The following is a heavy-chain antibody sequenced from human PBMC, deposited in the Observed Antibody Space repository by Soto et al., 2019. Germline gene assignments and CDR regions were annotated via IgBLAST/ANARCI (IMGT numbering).Heavy chain of an antibody. CDR2: IVLGNGNT. V-gene: IGHV1-58*01. J-gene: IGHJ5*02. Sequence: ASVKVSCKASGFTFSSSAVQWVRQARGQGLEWIGWIVLGNGNTNYAQKFQERVTITRDMSTSTAYMEVRSLTFEDTAVYYCATRIGNIGWYWLDTWGQGTLVTVSS. D-gene: IGHD6-19*01. CDR1: GFTFSSSA. CDR3: ATRIGNIGWYWLDT.